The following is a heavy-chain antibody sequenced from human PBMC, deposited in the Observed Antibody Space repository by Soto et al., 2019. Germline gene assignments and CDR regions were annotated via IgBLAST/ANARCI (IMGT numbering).Heavy chain of an antibody. V-gene: IGHV1-2*02. Sequence: ASVKVSCKASGYTFTGYYMHWLRQAPGQGLEWMGCIDPNSGGSDYAQQFQGRVTMTSDASIRTAYMELRWLRSDDTAVYYCARTGGHDYWGQGSLVTVSS. CDR1: GYTFTGYY. CDR3: ARTGGHDY. CDR2: IDPNSGGS. J-gene: IGHJ4*02.